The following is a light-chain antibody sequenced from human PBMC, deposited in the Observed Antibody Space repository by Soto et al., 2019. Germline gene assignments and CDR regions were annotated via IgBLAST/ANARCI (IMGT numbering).Light chain of an antibody. CDR2: KAS. J-gene: IGKJ1*01. CDR1: QTISSW. CDR3: QHYNSYPEA. Sequence: DIQMTQSPATMSRSVGDRVTIICRASQTISSWLAWYQNKPGKDPKILIYKASTLKSGVPSRFSGSGSGTEFNLTISSLQPDDFATYYCQHYNSYPEAFGQGTKVDTK. V-gene: IGKV1-5*03.